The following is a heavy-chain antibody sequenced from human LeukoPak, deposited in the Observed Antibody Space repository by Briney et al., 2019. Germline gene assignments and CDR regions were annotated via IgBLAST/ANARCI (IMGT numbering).Heavy chain of an antibody. D-gene: IGHD2-21*02. CDR3: ARDFCCGGDSPPPTYYYYMDV. V-gene: IGHV3-53*01. CDR2: IYSGGTT. CDR1: GFTFSDYG. J-gene: IGHJ6*03. Sequence: GGSLKLSCAASGFTFSDYGMTWVRQAPGKGLEWVSLIYSGGTTYYADSVKGRFTISRDNAKNSLYLQMNSLRAEDTALYYCARDFCCGGDSPPPTYYYYMDVWGKGTTVTVSS.